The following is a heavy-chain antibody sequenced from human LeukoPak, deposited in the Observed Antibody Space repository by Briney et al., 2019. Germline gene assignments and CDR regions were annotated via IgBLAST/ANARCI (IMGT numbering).Heavy chain of an antibody. V-gene: IGHV3-21*01. Sequence: GGSLRLSCAASGFTFSSYSMNWVRQAPGKGLEWVSSISGSSSYIYYADSVKGRFTISRDNAKNSLYLQMNSLRAEDTAVYYCASYCSSTSCPEGFDYWGQGALVTVSS. J-gene: IGHJ4*02. CDR1: GFTFSSYS. CDR2: ISGSSSYI. D-gene: IGHD2-2*01. CDR3: ASYCSSTSCPEGFDY.